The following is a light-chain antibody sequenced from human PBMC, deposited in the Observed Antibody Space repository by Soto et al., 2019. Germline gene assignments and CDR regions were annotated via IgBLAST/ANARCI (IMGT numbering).Light chain of an antibody. CDR3: CSYAGNYTVI. V-gene: IGLV2-11*01. CDR1: SRDVGGYNY. Sequence: QSALAQPRSVSGSPGQSVTISCTGTSRDVGGYNYVSWYQQHPGKAPKFMIYDVTKRPSGVPDRFSGSKSGNTASLTISGLQAEDEADYYCCSYAGNYTVIFGGGTKLTVL. CDR2: DVT. J-gene: IGLJ2*01.